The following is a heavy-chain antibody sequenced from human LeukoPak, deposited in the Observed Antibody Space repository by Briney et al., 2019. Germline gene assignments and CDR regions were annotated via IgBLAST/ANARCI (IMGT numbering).Heavy chain of an antibody. CDR1: GFSFSTYA. CDR3: ARDVSSYEYVWGSYRSDGMDV. D-gene: IGHD3-16*02. V-gene: IGHV3-30-3*01. Sequence: PGRSLRLSCSASGFSFSTYAMHWVRLAPGKGLDWVAVVGHDGGKKYYSDSVKGRFTISRDNSKDIVYLSMTSLRAEDTAVYYCARDVSSYEYVWGSYRSDGMDVWAKGPRSPSP. J-gene: IGHJ6*02. CDR2: VGHDGGKK.